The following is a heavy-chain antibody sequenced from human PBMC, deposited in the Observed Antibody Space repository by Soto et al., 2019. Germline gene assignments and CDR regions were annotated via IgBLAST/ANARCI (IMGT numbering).Heavy chain of an antibody. CDR1: GFTFSNAW. V-gene: IGHV3-15*01. CDR2: IKSKTDGGTT. Sequence: LRLSCAASGFTFSNAWMSWVRQAPGKGLEWVGRIKSKTDGGTTDYAAPVKGRFTISRDDSKNTLYLQMNSLKTEDTVVYYCTTLYYYDSSGYLAGYAFDIWGQGTMVTVSS. J-gene: IGHJ3*02. CDR3: TTLYYYDSSGYLAGYAFDI. D-gene: IGHD3-22*01.